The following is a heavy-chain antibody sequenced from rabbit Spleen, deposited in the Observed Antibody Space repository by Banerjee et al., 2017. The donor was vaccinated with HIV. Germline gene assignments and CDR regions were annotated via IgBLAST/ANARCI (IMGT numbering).Heavy chain of an antibody. Sequence: QSLEESGGALVKPGESLTLTCRASAFSFRNRDVMWWVGQAPGKGLEWIACINVATGKPVYAIWAKGRFTISRTSSTTVTLRMTSLTAADTATYFCARDLVGVIGWHFYLWGQGTLVTVS. CDR1: AFSFRNRDV. V-gene: IGHV1S40*01. D-gene: IGHD1-1*01. CDR3: ARDLVGVIGWHFYL. CDR2: INVATGKP. J-gene: IGHJ4*01.